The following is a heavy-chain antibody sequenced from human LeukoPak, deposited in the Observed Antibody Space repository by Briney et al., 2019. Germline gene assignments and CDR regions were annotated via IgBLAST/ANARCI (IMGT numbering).Heavy chain of an antibody. D-gene: IGHD1-26*01. CDR3: ARVGFTSFDY. Sequence: SETLSLTCTVSGYSISSGYYWGWIRQPPGKGLEWIGSIYHSGSTYYNPSLKSRVTISVDTSKNQFSLKLSSVTAADTAVYYCARVGFTSFDYWGQGTLVTVSS. V-gene: IGHV4-38-2*02. CDR2: IYHSGST. CDR1: GYSISSGYY. J-gene: IGHJ4*02.